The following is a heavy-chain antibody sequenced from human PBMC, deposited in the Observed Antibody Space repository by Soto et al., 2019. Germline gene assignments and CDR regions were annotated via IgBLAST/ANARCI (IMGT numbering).Heavy chain of an antibody. CDR1: GGTYSSYA. CDR2: IIPIFGTA. J-gene: IGHJ4*02. CDR3: AREMDSSGWYTVNY. Sequence: QVQLVQSGAEVKKPGSSVKVSCKASGGTYSSYAISWVRQAPGQGLEWMGGIIPIFGTANYAQKFQGRVTITADESTSTAYVELSSLISEDTAVYYCAREMDSSGWYTVNYWGQGTLVTVSS. D-gene: IGHD6-19*01. V-gene: IGHV1-69*01.